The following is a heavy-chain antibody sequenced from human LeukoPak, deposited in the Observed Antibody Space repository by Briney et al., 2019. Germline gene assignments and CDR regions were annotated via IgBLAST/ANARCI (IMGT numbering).Heavy chain of an antibody. CDR1: GGSISSSTSC. Sequence: PSETLSLICTVSGGSISSSTSCWSWVRQPPGRGLEWIVGMYYSWSTYYGSSLKSRVTISLDTPKNQFSLRLNSVKASDTAVYYCVRHIAYHANLGYWGQGTLVTVSS. CDR3: VRHIAYHANLGY. D-gene: IGHD2-21*01. V-gene: IGHV4-39*01. J-gene: IGHJ4*02. CDR2: MYYSWST.